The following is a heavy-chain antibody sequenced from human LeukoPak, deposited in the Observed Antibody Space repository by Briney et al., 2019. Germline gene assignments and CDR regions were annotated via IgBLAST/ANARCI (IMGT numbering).Heavy chain of an antibody. CDR2: INPNSGGS. CDR3: ARGRVSIAAAGLLSYAFDI. J-gene: IGHJ3*02. CDR1: GYIFTSYG. D-gene: IGHD6-13*01. Sequence: GASVKVSCKASGYIFTSYGISWVRQAPGQGLEWMAWINPNSGGSNFAERFQGRVTMTRVTSISTAYMELSRLRSDDTAVYYCARGRVSIAAAGLLSYAFDIWGQGTMVTVSS. V-gene: IGHV1-2*02.